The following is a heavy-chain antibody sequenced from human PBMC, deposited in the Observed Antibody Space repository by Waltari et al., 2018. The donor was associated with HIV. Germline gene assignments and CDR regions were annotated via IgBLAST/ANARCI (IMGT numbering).Heavy chain of an antibody. V-gene: IGHV4-39*02. J-gene: IGHJ5*02. CDR2: IYYSGST. CDR1: GGSISSSSYY. Sequence: QLQLQESGPGLVKPSETLSLTCTVSGGSISSSSYYWGWIRQPPGKGLEWIGCIYYSGSTYYNPSLKSRVTISVDTSKNQFSLKLSSVTAADTAVYYCARDIGAQVGHFDPWGQGTLVTVSS. D-gene: IGHD3-10*01. CDR3: ARDIGAQVGHFDP.